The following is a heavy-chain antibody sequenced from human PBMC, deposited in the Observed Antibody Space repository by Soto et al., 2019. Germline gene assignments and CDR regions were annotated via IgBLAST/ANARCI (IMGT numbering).Heavy chain of an antibody. Sequence: GGSLRLSCAASGFTFSSYAMSWVRQAPGKGLEWVSGIGASGRSTYYPDSVKGRFTISRDDSKNTLYLQMNNLRAEDTAVYYCADGGEWSFNFEYWGLGTLVTVSS. CDR3: ADGGEWSFNFEY. J-gene: IGHJ4*02. D-gene: IGHD3-16*02. V-gene: IGHV3-23*01. CDR1: GFTFSSYA. CDR2: IGASGRST.